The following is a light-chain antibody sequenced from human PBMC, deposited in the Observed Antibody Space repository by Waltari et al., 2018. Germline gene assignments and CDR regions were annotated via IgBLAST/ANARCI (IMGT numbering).Light chain of an antibody. CDR2: GAS. CDR1: QSVSSK. V-gene: IGKV3-15*01. J-gene: IGKJ4*01. Sequence: EIVMTQSPATLSVSPGERATLSCRASQSVSSKLAWYQQRPGQAPRLLIYGASTRATSSPARFTGSGSGTEFTLTISSLQSEDFAVYFCQHYNNLPLTFGGGTKVEI. CDR3: QHYNNLPLT.